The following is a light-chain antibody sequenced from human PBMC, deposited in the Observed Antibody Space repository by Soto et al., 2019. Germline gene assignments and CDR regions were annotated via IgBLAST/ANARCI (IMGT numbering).Light chain of an antibody. J-gene: IGKJ4*01. Sequence: DIQMTQSPSTLSASVGDRVTITCRASQTLSSWLAWYQQKPGKAPKLLIYDVSSLESGVPSRFSGSGSGTEFTLTISSLQPDAFATYYCQQYNSYSLTFGGGTKVEIK. V-gene: IGKV1-5*01. CDR1: QTLSSW. CDR3: QQYNSYSLT. CDR2: DVS.